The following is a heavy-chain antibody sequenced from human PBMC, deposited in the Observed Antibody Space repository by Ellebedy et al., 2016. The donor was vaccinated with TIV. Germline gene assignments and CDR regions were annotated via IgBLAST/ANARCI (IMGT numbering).Heavy chain of an antibody. CDR2: ISAYNGNT. D-gene: IGHD1-1*01. CDR1: GYTFTSYG. V-gene: IGHV1-18*04. J-gene: IGHJ5*02. Sequence: ASVKVSCKASGYTFTSYGISWVRQAPGQGLEWMGWISAYNGNTNYAQKLQGRVTMTTDTPTTTAYMELRSLRSDDTAVYYCARVHLFGWNDKGLDPWGQGTLVTVSS. CDR3: ARVHLFGWNDKGLDP.